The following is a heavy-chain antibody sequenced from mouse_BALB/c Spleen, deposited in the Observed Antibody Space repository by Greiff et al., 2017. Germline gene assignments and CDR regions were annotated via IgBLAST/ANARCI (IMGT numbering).Heavy chain of an antibody. CDR3: AREGSYAMDY. CDR2: IYPGDGDT. CDR1: GYTFTSYW. J-gene: IGHJ4*01. Sequence: QVQLQQSGAELARPGASVKLSCKASGYTFTSYWMQWVKQRPGQGLEWIVAIYPGDGDTWYTQKFKGKATLTADKSSSTAYMKLSSLASEDSAVYYCAREGSYAMDYWGQGTSVTVSS. V-gene: IGHV1-87*01.